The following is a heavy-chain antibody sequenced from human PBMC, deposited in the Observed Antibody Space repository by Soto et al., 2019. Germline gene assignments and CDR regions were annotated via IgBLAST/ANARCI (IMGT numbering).Heavy chain of an antibody. V-gene: IGHV1-69*02. Sequence: QVQLVQSGAEVKKTGSSVKVSCKASGDTSSTYSINWVRQAPGQGLEWVGRIIPILALTNYAQRFQGRVTITADKSTSKVYMELSSLRSEDTAVYYCARGYCSGGSCYSPRYNWFDPWGQGNLVTVSS. J-gene: IGHJ5*02. CDR3: ARGYCSGGSCYSPRYNWFDP. CDR1: GDTSSTYS. D-gene: IGHD2-15*01. CDR2: IIPILALT.